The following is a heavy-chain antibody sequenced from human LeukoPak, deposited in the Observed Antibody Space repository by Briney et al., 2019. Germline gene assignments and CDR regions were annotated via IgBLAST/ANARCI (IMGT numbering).Heavy chain of an antibody. J-gene: IGHJ3*02. D-gene: IGHD3-22*01. CDR1: GGSISSYY. CDR3: ARRNHYYDSSGYLLAGYAFDI. CDR2: IYYSGST. V-gene: IGHV4-59*01. Sequence: SETLSLTCTVSGGSISSYYWSWIRQPPGKGLEWIGYIYYSGSTNYNPSLKSRVTISVDTSKNQFSLKLSSVTAADTAVYYCARRNHYYDSSGYLLAGYAFDIWGQGTMVTVSS.